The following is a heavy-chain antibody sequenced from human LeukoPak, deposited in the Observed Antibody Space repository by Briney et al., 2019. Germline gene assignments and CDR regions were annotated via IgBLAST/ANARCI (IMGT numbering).Heavy chain of an antibody. CDR3: ARFDARFEYCSGSFHWYFAL. V-gene: IGHV3-48*03. D-gene: IGHD3-10*01. Sequence: GGSLRLSWASSGFTFSTTEMNWVRQAPGKGLEWVSYISSSGSTIYYADSVKGRVTISRDNAKNSLYLQMKSLRAEDTGVYYCARFDARFEYCSGSFHWYFALWGRGTRVTVSS. CDR1: GFTFSTTE. CDR2: ISSSGSTI. J-gene: IGHJ2*01.